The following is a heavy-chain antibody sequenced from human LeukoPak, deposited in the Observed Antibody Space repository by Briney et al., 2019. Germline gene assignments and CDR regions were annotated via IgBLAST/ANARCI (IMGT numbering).Heavy chain of an antibody. CDR2: INPNSGGT. D-gene: IGHD6-13*01. V-gene: IGHV1-2*04. CDR1: GYTFTGYY. Sequence: GASVKVSCKASGYTFTGYYMHWVRQAPGQGLEWMGWINPNSGGTNYAQKFQGWVTMTRDTSISTAYMELSRLRSDDTAVYYCARGWSIAAAGTIWFDPWGQGTLVTASS. CDR3: ARGWSIAAAGTIWFDP. J-gene: IGHJ5*02.